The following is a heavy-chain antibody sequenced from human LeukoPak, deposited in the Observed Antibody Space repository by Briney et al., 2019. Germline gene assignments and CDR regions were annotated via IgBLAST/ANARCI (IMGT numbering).Heavy chain of an antibody. J-gene: IGHJ4*02. V-gene: IGHV1-3*01. CDR1: GYTFTSYA. Sequence: ASVKVSCKASGYTFTSYAMHWVRQAPGQRLEWMGWINAGNGNTKYSQKFQGRVTITRDTSASTAYMELSSLRSEDTAVYYCARVCPGQIAALDYWGQGTLVTVSS. D-gene: IGHD6-6*01. CDR3: ARVCPGQIAALDY. CDR2: INAGNGNT.